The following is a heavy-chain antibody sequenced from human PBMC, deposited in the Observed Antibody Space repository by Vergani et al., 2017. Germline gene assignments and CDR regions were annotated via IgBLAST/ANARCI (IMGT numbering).Heavy chain of an antibody. D-gene: IGHD3-22*01. Sequence: EVQLLESGGGLVQPGGSLRLSCAASGFTFSSYAMSWVRQAPGKGLEWVSAISGSGGSTYYADSVKGRFTISRDNSKNTLYLQMNSLRAEDTAVYYCARLIVDPWGFDYWGQGTLVTVSS. CDR2: ISGSGGST. V-gene: IGHV3-23*01. J-gene: IGHJ4*02. CDR3: ARLIVDPWGFDY. CDR1: GFTFSSYA.